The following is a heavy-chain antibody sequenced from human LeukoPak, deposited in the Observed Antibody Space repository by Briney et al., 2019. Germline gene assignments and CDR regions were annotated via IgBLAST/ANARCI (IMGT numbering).Heavy chain of an antibody. CDR1: GFTFSDYY. CDR3: ARAGELRYMDV. CDR2: IKGIGPTT. J-gene: IGHJ6*03. D-gene: IGHD3-16*01. Sequence: GGSLRLSCAASGFTFSDYYMSWIRQAPGKGLEWVSTIKGIGPTTYYADSVKGQFTISRDNARNSLFLQKSSLRADDTAIYYCARAGELRYMDVWGKGTAVTVSS. V-gene: IGHV3-11*04.